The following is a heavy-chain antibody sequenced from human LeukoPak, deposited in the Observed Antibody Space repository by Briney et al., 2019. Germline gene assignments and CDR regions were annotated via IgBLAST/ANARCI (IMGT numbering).Heavy chain of an antibody. CDR1: GGSISSYY. CDR2: IYNSGST. V-gene: IGHV4-59*08. CDR3: ARPYSTSWSGNFYYMDV. J-gene: IGHJ6*03. D-gene: IGHD6-13*01. Sequence: SETLSLTCTVSGGSISSYYWSWIRQPPGKGLEWIGYIYNSGSTTYNPSLKSRVTISVDTSKNQFSLKLTSVTAADTAVYYCARPYSTSWSGNFYYMDVGGKGTSVTVSS.